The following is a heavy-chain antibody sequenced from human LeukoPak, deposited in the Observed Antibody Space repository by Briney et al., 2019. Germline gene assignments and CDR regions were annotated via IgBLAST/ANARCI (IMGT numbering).Heavy chain of an antibody. D-gene: IGHD2-21*01. J-gene: IGHJ4*02. Sequence: PGGSLRLSCVGSGFTFRSHAMSWVRQAPEKGLEFVSGIYENGGTTYYADSVKGRFSISRDNARNSLYLQISSLRAEDTAVYYCAREVVATASAFDCWGQGTLVTVSS. CDR2: IYENGGTT. V-gene: IGHV3-23*01. CDR1: GFTFRSHA. CDR3: AREVVATASAFDC.